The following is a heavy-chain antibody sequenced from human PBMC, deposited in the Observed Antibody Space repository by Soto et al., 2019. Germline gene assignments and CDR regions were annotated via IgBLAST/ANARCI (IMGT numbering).Heavy chain of an antibody. V-gene: IGHV4-59*01. CDR1: GVSMTSYY. CDR2: VYYSGST. Sequence: QVQLQESGPGLVKPSETLSLTCTVSGVSMTSYYWSWVRQPPGKGLEWIGYVYYSGSTTYNPSLKRRVTISVDTSKHQFPLKVTSVTPADTAVYYCAPLRLIGGTYCFDYWGQGTLVTVSS. J-gene: IGHJ4*02. D-gene: IGHD1-26*01. CDR3: APLRLIGGTYCFDY.